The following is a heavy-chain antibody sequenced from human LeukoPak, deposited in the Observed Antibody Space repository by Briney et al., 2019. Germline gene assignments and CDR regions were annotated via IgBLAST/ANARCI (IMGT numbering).Heavy chain of an antibody. CDR1: GFSFISYG. J-gene: IGHJ4*02. CDR2: ISGSGGTT. V-gene: IGHV3-23*01. Sequence: GGTLRLSCAASGFSFISYGMSWVRQAPGKGLEWVSGISGSGGTTYYADSVKGRFTISRDNSKNTLYLQMNGLRAEDTAVYYCAKDSAKKYDDYWGQGTLVTVSS. D-gene: IGHD2/OR15-2a*01. CDR3: AKDSAKKYDDY.